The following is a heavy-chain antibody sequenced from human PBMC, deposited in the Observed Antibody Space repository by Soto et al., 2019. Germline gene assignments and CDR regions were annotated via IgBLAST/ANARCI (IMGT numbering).Heavy chain of an antibody. V-gene: IGHV1-58*01. J-gene: IGHJ3*02. D-gene: IGHD3-10*01. CDR2: IVVGSGNT. Sequence: SVKVSCKASGLTFTSSAVQWVRQARGQRLEWIGWIVVGSGNTNYAQKFQERVTITRDMSTSTAYMELSSLRSEDTAVYYCARDPPMVRGVIIKGAFDIWGQGTMVTVSS. CDR3: ARDPPMVRGVIIKGAFDI. CDR1: GLTFTSSA.